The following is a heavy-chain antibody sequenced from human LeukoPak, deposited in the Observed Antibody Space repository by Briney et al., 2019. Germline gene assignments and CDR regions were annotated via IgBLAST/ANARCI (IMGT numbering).Heavy chain of an antibody. V-gene: IGHV4-34*01. CDR1: GGSFSGYY. CDR3: ARGIGELFYNWFDP. Sequence: SETLSLTCAVYGGSFSGYYWSWIRQPPGKGLEWIGEINHSGSTNYNPSLKSRVTISVDTSKNQFSLKLSSVTAADTAVYYCARGIGELFYNWFDPWGQGTLVTVPS. D-gene: IGHD3-10*01. CDR2: INHSGST. J-gene: IGHJ5*02.